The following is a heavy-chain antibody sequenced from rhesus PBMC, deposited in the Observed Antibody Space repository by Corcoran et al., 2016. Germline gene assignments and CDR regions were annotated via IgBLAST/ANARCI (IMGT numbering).Heavy chain of an antibody. J-gene: IGHJ4*01. CDR1: GGSISSGYD. V-gene: IGHV4-76*01. D-gene: IGHD2-21*01. CDR3: ARDRSVLVVVDY. Sequence: QVQLQESGPGVVKPSETLSLTCAVSGGSISSGYDWSWIRQPPGKGLEWIGYIYGSSGSTNYNPSLKNRVTISKDASKNQFSLKLSSVTAADTAVYYCARDRSVLVVVDYWGQGVLVTVSS. CDR2: IYGSSGST.